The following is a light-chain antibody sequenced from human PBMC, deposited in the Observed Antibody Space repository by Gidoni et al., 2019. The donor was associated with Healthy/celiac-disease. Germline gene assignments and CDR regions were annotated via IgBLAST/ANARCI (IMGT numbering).Light chain of an antibody. V-gene: IGKV3-11*01. CDR3: QQRSNWPPRFT. CDR1: QSVSSY. CDR2: DAS. Sequence: IVLTQSPATLSLSPGERATLPCRASQSVSSYLAWYHQKPGQAPRLLIYDASNRATGIPARFSGSGSGTDFTLTISSLEPEDFAVYYCQQRSNWPPRFTFGPGTKVDIK. J-gene: IGKJ3*01.